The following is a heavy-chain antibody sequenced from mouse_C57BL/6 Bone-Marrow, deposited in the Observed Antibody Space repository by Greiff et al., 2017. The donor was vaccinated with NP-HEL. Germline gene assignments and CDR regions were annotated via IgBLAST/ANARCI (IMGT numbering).Heavy chain of an antibody. CDR3: ARGGAIYYGNFDY. CDR1: GYTFTDYY. CDR2: INPNNGGT. V-gene: IGHV1-26*01. J-gene: IGHJ2*01. D-gene: IGHD2-1*01. Sequence: VQLKQSGPELVKPGASVKISCKASGYTFTDYYMNWVKQSHGKSLEWIGDINPNNGGTSYNQKFKGKATLTVDKSSSTAYMELRSLTSEDSAVYYCARGGAIYYGNFDYWGQGTTLTVSS.